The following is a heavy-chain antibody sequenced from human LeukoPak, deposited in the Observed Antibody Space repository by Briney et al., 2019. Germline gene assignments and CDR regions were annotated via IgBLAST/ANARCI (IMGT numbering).Heavy chain of an antibody. Sequence: GASVKVSCKASGYTFTSYGISWVRQAPGQGLEWMGWISAYNGNTNYAQKLQGRVTMTTDTSTSTAYMELRSLRSDDTAVYYCARDRWRDVVVPAARKKNNWFGPWGQGTLVTVSS. D-gene: IGHD2-2*01. J-gene: IGHJ5*02. V-gene: IGHV1-18*04. CDR3: ARDRWRDVVVPAARKKNNWFGP. CDR1: GYTFTSYG. CDR2: ISAYNGNT.